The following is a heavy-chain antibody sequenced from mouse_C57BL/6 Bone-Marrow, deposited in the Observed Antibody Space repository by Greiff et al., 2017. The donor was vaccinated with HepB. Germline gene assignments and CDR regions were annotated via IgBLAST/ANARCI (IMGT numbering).Heavy chain of an antibody. CDR3: ARYGYYYGSIPNAMDY. J-gene: IGHJ4*01. CDR2: INPYNGDT. Sequence: VQLKESGPELVKPGDSVKISCKASGYSFTGYFMNWVMQSHGKSLEWIGRINPYNGDTFYNQKFKGKATLTVDKSSSTAHMELRSLTSEDSAVYYCARYGYYYGSIPNAMDYWGQGTSVTVSS. D-gene: IGHD1-1*01. CDR1: GYSFTGYF. V-gene: IGHV1-20*01.